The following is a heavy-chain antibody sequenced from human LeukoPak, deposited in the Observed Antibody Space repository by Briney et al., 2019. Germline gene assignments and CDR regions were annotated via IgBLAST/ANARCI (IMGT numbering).Heavy chain of an antibody. CDR2: INAGNGNT. V-gene: IGHV1-3*01. D-gene: IGHD2-15*01. CDR1: GYTFTSYA. CDR3: ARLGAATRRFDY. J-gene: IGHJ4*02. Sequence: GASVKVSCKASGYTFTSYAMHWVRQAPGQRLGWMGWINAGNGNTKYSQKFQGRVTITRDTSAGTAYMELSSLRSEDTAVYYCARLGAATRRFDYWGQGTLVTVSS.